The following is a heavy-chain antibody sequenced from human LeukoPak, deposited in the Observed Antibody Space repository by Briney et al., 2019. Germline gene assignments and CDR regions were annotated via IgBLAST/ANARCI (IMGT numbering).Heavy chain of an antibody. CDR2: IYYSGST. V-gene: IGHV4-59*01. J-gene: IGHJ2*01. Sequence: SETLSLTCTVSGGSISSYYWSWIRQPPGKGLEWIGYIYYSGSTNYNPSLKSRVTISVDTCKNQFSLKLSSVTAADTAVYYCARAVDYGDYWYFDLWGRGTLVTVSS. D-gene: IGHD4-17*01. CDR1: GGSISSYY. CDR3: ARAVDYGDYWYFDL.